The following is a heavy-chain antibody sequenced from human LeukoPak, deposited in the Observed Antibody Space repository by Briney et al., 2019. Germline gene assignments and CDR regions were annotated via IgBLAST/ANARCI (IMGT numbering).Heavy chain of an antibody. CDR1: GFTFSSYE. V-gene: IGHV3-48*03. CDR2: ITSGSTI. J-gene: IGHJ4*02. Sequence: GGSLRLSCAASGFTFSSYEMNWVRQAPGKGLEWVSYITSGSTIYYADSLKGRFTISRDNAKNALYLQMNSLRAEDTAVYYCAREWFGPFDYWGQGTLATVSS. D-gene: IGHD3-10*01. CDR3: AREWFGPFDY.